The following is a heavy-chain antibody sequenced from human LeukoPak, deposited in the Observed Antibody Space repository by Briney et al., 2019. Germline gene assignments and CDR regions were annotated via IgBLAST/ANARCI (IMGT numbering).Heavy chain of an antibody. J-gene: IGHJ4*02. CDR2: IYTSGTT. D-gene: IGHD6-19*01. V-gene: IGHV4-4*07. CDR1: GASISSYY. Sequence: SETLSLTCTVSGASISSYYWSWIRQSAGKGLEWIGLIYTSGTTNYNPSLKSRVTMSVDTSKNQFSLKLSSVTAADTAVYYCARQTSGWGQGTLVTVSS. CDR3: ARQTSG.